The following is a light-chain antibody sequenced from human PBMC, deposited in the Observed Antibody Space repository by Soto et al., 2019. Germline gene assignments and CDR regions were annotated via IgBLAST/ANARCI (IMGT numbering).Light chain of an antibody. CDR2: EVI. Sequence: QYALTQPASVSGSPGQSITISCTGSSSDVGGYNYVSWYQQHPGKAPKLMIYEVINRPSWVSSRFSGSKSGNTASLAISGLQAEDEADYHCCSYTSSDTHLVFGGGTQLTVL. CDR3: CSYTSSDTHLV. CDR1: SSDVGGYNY. J-gene: IGLJ3*02. V-gene: IGLV2-14*01.